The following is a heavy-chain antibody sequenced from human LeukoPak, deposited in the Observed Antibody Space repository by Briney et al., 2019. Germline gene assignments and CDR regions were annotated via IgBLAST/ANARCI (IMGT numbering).Heavy chain of an antibody. CDR2: ISYDGSYK. J-gene: IGHJ4*02. CDR3: AKDRYSGLNTIDY. V-gene: IGHV3-30*18. D-gene: IGHD6-13*01. Sequence: GGSLRLSCAASEFTFSTYGMHWVRQAPGKGLEWVAVISYDGSYKFYADSVKGRFTISRDNSKSTLYLQMNSLRAEDTAVYYCAKDRYSGLNTIDYWGKGTLVTVSS. CDR1: EFTFSTYG.